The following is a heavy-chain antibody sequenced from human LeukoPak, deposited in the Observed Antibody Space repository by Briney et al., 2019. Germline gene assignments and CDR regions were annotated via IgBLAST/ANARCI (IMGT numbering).Heavy chain of an antibody. CDR1: GGSINTYY. J-gene: IGHJ4*02. CDR2: IYYSGST. D-gene: IGHD6-13*01. Sequence: PSETLSLTCTVSGGSINTYYWSWIRQPPGKGLEWIGYIYYSGSTNYNPSLKSRVTISVDTSKNQFSLKLSSVTAADTAVYYCARAPIAAGGTENFDYWGQGTLVTVSS. V-gene: IGHV4-59*01. CDR3: ARAPIAAGGTENFDY.